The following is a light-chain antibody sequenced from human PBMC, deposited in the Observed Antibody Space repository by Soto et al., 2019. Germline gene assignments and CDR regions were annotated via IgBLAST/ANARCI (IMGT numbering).Light chain of an antibody. J-gene: IGKJ4*01. CDR2: AAD. V-gene: IGKV1-16*02. CDR3: QQYHSYPVT. CDR1: QGISNH. Sequence: DIQMTQFRSSLAVSLGDRVTITCRASQGISNHLAWLQQKPGKAPKSLIYAADTLQSGVPSKFSGSGSGSGTDFTLTISSLQPEDFATYYCQQYHSYPVTFGGGTRVEI.